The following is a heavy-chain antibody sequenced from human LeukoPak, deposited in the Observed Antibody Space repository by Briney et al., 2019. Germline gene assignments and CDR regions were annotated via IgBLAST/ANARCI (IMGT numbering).Heavy chain of an antibody. Sequence: PGGSLRLSCAASGFTFSDYYMSWIRQAPGKGLEWVSLISWDGGSTYYADSVKGRFTISRDNSKNSLYLQMNSLRTEDTALYYCAKDIQPLDPGFTFDIWGQGTMVTVSS. CDR1: GFTFSDYY. CDR3: AKDIQPLDPGFTFDI. J-gene: IGHJ3*02. D-gene: IGHD6-13*01. V-gene: IGHV3-43*01. CDR2: ISWDGGST.